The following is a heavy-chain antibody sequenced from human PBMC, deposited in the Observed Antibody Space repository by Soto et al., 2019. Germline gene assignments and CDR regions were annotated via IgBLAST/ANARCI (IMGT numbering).Heavy chain of an antibody. D-gene: IGHD6-25*01. V-gene: IGHV3-11*01. Sequence: GGYPRLSCADSGFTFSDHYMTSIRQAPGKGPEWLSYISGGGDIISYADSVKGRFIISRDNAKRSLYLQMNSLTVEDTAVYYCSRDPRLADYWGQGTLLTVSS. CDR3: SRDPRLADY. CDR2: ISGGGDII. CDR1: GFTFSDHY. J-gene: IGHJ4*02.